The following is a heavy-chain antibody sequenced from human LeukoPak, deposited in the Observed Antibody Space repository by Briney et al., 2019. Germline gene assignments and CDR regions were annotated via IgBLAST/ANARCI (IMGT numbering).Heavy chain of an antibody. CDR3: AANRIDYGDYGGAFDI. Sequence: TSVKVSCKASGFTFTSSAVQWLRQARGQRLEWIGWIVVGSGNTNYAQKFQERVTITRDMSTSTAYMELSSLRSEDTAVYYCAANRIDYGDYGGAFDIWGQGTMVTVSS. V-gene: IGHV1-58*01. CDR1: GFTFTSSA. J-gene: IGHJ3*02. CDR2: IVVGSGNT. D-gene: IGHD4-17*01.